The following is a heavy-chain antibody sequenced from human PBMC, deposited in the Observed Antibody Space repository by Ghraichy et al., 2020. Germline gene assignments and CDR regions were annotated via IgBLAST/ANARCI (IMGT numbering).Heavy chain of an antibody. J-gene: IGHJ4*02. CDR3: ARDGIAAAGTAVHGY. V-gene: IGHV3-20*01. Sequence: GGSLRLSCAASGFTFDDYGMSWVRQAPGKGLEWVSGINWNGGSTGYADSVKGRFTISRDNAKNSLYLQMNSLRAEDTALYHCARDGIAAAGTAVHGYWGQGTLVTVSS. CDR2: INWNGGST. D-gene: IGHD6-13*01. CDR1: GFTFDDYG.